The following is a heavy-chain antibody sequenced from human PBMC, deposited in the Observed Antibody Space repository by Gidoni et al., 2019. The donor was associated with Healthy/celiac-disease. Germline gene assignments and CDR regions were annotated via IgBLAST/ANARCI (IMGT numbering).Heavy chain of an antibody. J-gene: IGHJ4*02. CDR1: GFTFSSYS. Sequence: EVQLVESGGGLVKPGGSLRLSCAASGFTFSSYSMNWVRQAPGKGLGWVSSISISSSYIYYAASVKGRFTISRDNAKNSLYLQMNSLRAEDTAVYYCARLRPGGSGWVDYWGQGTLVTVSS. D-gene: IGHD6-19*01. CDR3: ARLRPGGSGWVDY. V-gene: IGHV3-21*01. CDR2: ISISSSYI.